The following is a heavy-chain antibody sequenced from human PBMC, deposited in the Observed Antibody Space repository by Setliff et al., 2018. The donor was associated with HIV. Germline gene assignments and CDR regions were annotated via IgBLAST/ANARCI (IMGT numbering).Heavy chain of an antibody. D-gene: IGHD3-16*01. CDR2: IYHSGNT. V-gene: IGHV4-38-2*01. CDR1: GYSLSSGFY. J-gene: IGHJ3*01. CDR3: ARRTIWGDAFDV. Sequence: KPSETLSLTCSVSGYSLSSGFYWGWIRQAPGKGLEWIANIYHSGNTYNNPYLKSRDTMSLDTSKNQVSLRLTSVTAADTAIYYCARRTIWGDAFDVWGQGTMVTVSS.